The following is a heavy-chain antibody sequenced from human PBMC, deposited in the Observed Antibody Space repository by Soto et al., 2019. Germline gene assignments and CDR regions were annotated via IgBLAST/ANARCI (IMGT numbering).Heavy chain of an antibody. CDR3: ARSSDESYDSSGYYYVASPFDY. D-gene: IGHD3-22*01. CDR1: GYTFTSYY. V-gene: IGHV1-46*01. J-gene: IGHJ4*02. CDR2: INPSGGST. Sequence: ASVKVSCKASGYTFTSYYMHWVRRAPGQGLEWMGIINPSGGSTSYAQKFQGRVTMTRDTSTSTVYMELSSLRSEDTALYYCARSSDESYDSSGYYYVASPFDYWGQGTLVTVSS.